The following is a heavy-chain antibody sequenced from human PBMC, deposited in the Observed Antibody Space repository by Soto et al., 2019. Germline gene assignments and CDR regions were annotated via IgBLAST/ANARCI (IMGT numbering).Heavy chain of an antibody. CDR1: GGSISSGGYY. J-gene: IGHJ4*02. D-gene: IGHD3-22*01. CDR2: IYYSGST. CDR3: ASYDRSGYYNFDY. Sequence: SETLSLTCTVSGGSISSGGYYWSWIRQHPGKGLEWIGYIYYSGSTYYNPSLKSRAIISLDTSKNQISLKLSSVTAADTAVYYCASYDRSGYYNFDYWGQGTLVTVSS. V-gene: IGHV4-31*03.